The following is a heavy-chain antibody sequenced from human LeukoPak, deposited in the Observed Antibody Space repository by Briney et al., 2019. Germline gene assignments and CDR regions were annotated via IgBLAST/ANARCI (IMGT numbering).Heavy chain of an antibody. D-gene: IGHD3-9*01. CDR2: INHSGST. J-gene: IGHJ4*02. V-gene: IGHV4-34*01. CDR3: ARGRYFDWFPTSHFHY. Sequence: SETLSLTCAVYGGSFSGYYWSWIRQPPGKGLEWIGEINHSGSTNYNPSLKSRVTISVDTSKNQFSLKLSSVTAADTAVYYCARGRYFDWFPTSHFHYWGQGTLVTVSS. CDR1: GGSFSGYY.